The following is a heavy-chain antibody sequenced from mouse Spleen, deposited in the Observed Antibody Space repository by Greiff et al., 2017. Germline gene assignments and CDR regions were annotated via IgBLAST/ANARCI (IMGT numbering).Heavy chain of an antibody. CDR3: AREVYEGWFAY. D-gene: IGHD2-12*01. V-gene: IGHV1-55*01. J-gene: IGHJ3*01. CDR1: GYTFTSYW. CDR2: IYPGSGST. Sequence: QVHVKQSGAELVKPGASVKMSCKASGYTFTSYWITWVKQRPGQGLEWIGDIYPGSGSTNYNEKFKSKATLTVDTSSSTAYMQLSSLTSEDSAVYYCAREVYEGWFAYWGQGTLVTVSA.